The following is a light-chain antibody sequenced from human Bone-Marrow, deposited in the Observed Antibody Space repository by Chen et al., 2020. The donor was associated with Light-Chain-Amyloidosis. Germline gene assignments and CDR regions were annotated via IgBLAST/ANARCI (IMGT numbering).Light chain of an antibody. CDR3: QSADSSGTYEVI. J-gene: IGLJ2*01. Sequence: SYDLTHPPSVSASPGQTARITCSGDDLPTKYAYWYQQKPGQAPVLVIHRDTERPSGISERFSGSSSGTTATLTISGVQAEDEADYHCQSADSSGTYEVIFGGGTKLTVL. V-gene: IGLV3-25*03. CDR1: DLPTKY. CDR2: RDT.